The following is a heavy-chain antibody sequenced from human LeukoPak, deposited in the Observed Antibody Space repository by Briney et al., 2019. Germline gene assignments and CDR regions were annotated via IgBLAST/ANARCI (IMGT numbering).Heavy chain of an antibody. D-gene: IGHD5-12*01. CDR2: ISGSGGST. Sequence: GGSLRLSCAASGFTFSSYAMSWVRQAPGKGLEWVSAISGSGGSTYYADSVKGRSTISRDNSKNTLYLQMNSLRAEDTAVYYCAKGLEEVADYGMDVWGQGTTVTVSS. CDR1: GFTFSSYA. J-gene: IGHJ6*02. V-gene: IGHV3-23*01. CDR3: AKGLEEVADYGMDV.